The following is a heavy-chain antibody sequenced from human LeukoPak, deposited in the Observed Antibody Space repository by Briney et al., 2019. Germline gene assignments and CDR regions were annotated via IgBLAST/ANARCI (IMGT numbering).Heavy chain of an antibody. D-gene: IGHD6-19*01. Sequence: GGSLRLSGAASGFTFSNYGMHWVRQAPGKGLEWVAVIWSDGSIKYYADSVKGRFTISRDNSRNTLYLQMNSLRAEDTAVYYCARGPIAVAGTPSIYQHWGQGTLVTVSS. J-gene: IGHJ1*01. CDR1: GFTFSNYG. CDR2: IWSDGSIK. CDR3: ARGPIAVAGTPSIYQH. V-gene: IGHV3-33*01.